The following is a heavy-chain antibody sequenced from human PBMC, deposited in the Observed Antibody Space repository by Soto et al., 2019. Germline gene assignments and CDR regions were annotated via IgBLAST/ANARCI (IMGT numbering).Heavy chain of an antibody. D-gene: IGHD6-19*01. CDR3: AKTTDGWFSAFEI. CDR2: IVVGSGNT. Sequence: SVKVSCKASGFTFTSSAVQWVRQARGQRLEWIGWIVVGSGNTNYAQKFQERVTITRDMSTSTAYMELSSLRSEDTAVYFCAKTTDGWFSAFEIWGQGTVVTVSS. CDR1: GFTFTSSA. V-gene: IGHV1-58*01. J-gene: IGHJ3*02.